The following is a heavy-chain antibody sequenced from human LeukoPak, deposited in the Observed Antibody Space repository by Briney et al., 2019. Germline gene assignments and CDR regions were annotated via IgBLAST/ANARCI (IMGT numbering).Heavy chain of an antibody. CDR2: IYHSGST. J-gene: IGHJ4*02. V-gene: IGHV4-38-2*02. D-gene: IGHD2-15*01. CDR1: GYSISSGYY. Sequence: SETLSLTCTVSGYSISSGYYWGWIRQPPGKGLEWIGSIYHSGSTYYNPSLKSRVTISVDTSKNQFSLKLSSVTAADTAVYYCARAPSGCGGTCPSDHWGPGTQATVSS. CDR3: ARAPSGCGGTCPSDH.